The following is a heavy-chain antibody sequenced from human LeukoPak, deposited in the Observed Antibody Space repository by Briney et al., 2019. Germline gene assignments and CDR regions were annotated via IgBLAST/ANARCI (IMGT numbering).Heavy chain of an antibody. CDR2: IIPIFGTA. J-gene: IGHJ3*02. CDR3: ARAMALQKDDAFDI. CDR1: GGTFSSYA. V-gene: IGHV1-69*05. D-gene: IGHD4-11*01. Sequence: SVKVSCKASGGTFSSYAISWVRQAPGQGLEWMGGIIPIFGTANYAQKFQGRVTITTDESTSTAYMELSSLRSEDTAVYYCARAMALQKDDAFDIWGQGTMVTVSS.